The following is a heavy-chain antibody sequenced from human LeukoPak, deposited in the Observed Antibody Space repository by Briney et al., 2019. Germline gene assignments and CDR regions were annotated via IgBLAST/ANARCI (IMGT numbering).Heavy chain of an antibody. D-gene: IGHD3-10*01. Sequence: SETLSLTCTVSGGSISSNYYWSWIRQPAGKGLEYIGRIYNSGITNYNPSLKSRVTISVDTSKNQFSLKLSSVTAAHTAVYYCASNSFDYYGSGSYSVDYWGQGTLVTVSS. CDR2: IYNSGIT. CDR1: GGSISSNYY. CDR3: ASNSFDYYGSGSYSVDY. J-gene: IGHJ4*02. V-gene: IGHV4-4*07.